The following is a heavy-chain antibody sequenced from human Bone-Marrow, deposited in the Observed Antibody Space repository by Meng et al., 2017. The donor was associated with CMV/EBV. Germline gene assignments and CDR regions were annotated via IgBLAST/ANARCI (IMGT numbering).Heavy chain of an antibody. Sequence: ASVKVSCKASGFTFSSQYIHWVRQAPGQGLEWMGIIKPSEGSTTYAQKFQGRVTMTGDTSTSTVYMELSSLRSEDTALYFCVRDGQITMVRGVSFPVDFYYGMDVWGQGTTVTVSS. V-gene: IGHV1-46*01. CDR1: GFTFSSQY. D-gene: IGHD3-10*01. CDR3: VRDGQITMVRGVSFPVDFYYGMDV. J-gene: IGHJ6*02. CDR2: IKPSEGST.